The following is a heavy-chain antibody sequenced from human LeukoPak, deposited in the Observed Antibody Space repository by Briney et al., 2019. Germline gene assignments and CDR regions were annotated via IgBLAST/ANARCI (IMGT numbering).Heavy chain of an antibody. CDR3: ARGAVAGIYHFDL. CDR1: GFTVSSNY. J-gene: IGHJ4*02. CDR2: IYSGGST. Sequence: GGSLRLSCAASGFTVSSNYMSWVRQAPGKGLEWVSVIYSGGSTYYADSVKGRFTISRDNSKNTLYLQMNSLRAEDTAVFYCARGAVAGIYHFDLWGQGTLVTVSS. D-gene: IGHD6-19*01. V-gene: IGHV3-53*01.